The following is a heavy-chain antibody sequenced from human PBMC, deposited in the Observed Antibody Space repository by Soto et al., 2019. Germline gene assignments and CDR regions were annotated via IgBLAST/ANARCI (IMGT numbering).Heavy chain of an antibody. CDR2: IKEDGSEK. J-gene: IGHJ4*02. CDR1: GFSFSSNW. D-gene: IGHD3-10*01. Sequence: EVQMVESGGGLVQPGGSLRLSCAASGFSFSSNWMSWVRQAPGKGLEWVANIKEDGSEKYYVDVVKGRFTISRDNAKNSVYLQMNSLRVGETAVYYCGRGAGIGDYGGQGALVTVSS. CDR3: GRGAGIGDY. V-gene: IGHV3-7*04.